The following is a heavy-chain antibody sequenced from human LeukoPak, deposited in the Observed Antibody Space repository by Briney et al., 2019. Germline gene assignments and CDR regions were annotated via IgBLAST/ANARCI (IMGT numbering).Heavy chain of an antibody. CDR3: ASMGRLA. CDR2: ISSNGGST. Sequence: GGSLRLSCAASGFTFSSYAMHWVRQAPGKGLEYVSAISSNGGSTYYANSVKGRFTISRDNSKNTLYLQMGSLRAEDTAVYYCASMGRLAWGQGTLVTVSS. D-gene: IGHD3-10*01. V-gene: IGHV3-64*01. J-gene: IGHJ5*02. CDR1: GFTFSSYA.